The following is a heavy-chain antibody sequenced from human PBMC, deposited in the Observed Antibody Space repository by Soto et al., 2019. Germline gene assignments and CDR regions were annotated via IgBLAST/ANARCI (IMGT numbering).Heavy chain of an antibody. CDR1: GDSISSGGYS. V-gene: IGHV4-30-2*01. CDR3: ARGHVVAAQH. D-gene: IGHD2-15*01. J-gene: IGHJ4*02. Sequence: QLQLQESGSGLVKPSHTLSLTCAVTGDSISSGGYSWSWIRQPPGKGLEWIGYIYHSGSTYYNPSLKSRVTISVDRSKNQFSLKLSSVTAAETAVHYWARGHVVAAQHWGQGTLVTVSS. CDR2: IYHSGST.